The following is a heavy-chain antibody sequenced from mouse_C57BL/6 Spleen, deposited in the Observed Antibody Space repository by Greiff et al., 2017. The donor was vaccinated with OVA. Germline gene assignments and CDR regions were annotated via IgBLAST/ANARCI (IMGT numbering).Heavy chain of an antibody. D-gene: IGHD3-2*02. V-gene: IGHV5-4*03. J-gene: IGHJ4*01. CDR1: GFTFSSYA. Sequence: EVKLMESGGGLVKPGGSLKLSCAASGFTFSSYAMSWVRQTPEKRLEWVATISDGGSYTYYPDNVKGRFTISRDNAKNNLYLQMSHLKSEDTAMYYCARSDSSGYAMDYWGQGTSVTVSS. CDR3: ARSDSSGYAMDY. CDR2: ISDGGSYT.